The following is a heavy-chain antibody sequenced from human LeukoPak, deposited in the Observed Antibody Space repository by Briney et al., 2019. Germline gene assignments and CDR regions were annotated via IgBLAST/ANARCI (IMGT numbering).Heavy chain of an antibody. Sequence: GGSLRLSCAASGFTFSDYYMSWIRQAPGKGLEGVSYISSSGSTIYYADSVKGRFTISRDNAKNSLYLQMNSLRAEDTAVYYCARDSSPFYDSSGYKDVWGQGTLVTVSS. CDR3: ARDSSPFYDSSGYKDV. CDR2: ISSSGSTI. J-gene: IGHJ4*02. V-gene: IGHV3-11*04. CDR1: GFTFSDYY. D-gene: IGHD3-22*01.